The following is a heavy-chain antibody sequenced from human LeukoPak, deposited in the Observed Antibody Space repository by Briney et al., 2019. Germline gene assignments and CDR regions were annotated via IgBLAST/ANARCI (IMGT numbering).Heavy chain of an antibody. Sequence: ETLSLTCAVYGGSFSGYYWSWVRQAPGKGLEWVSSISSSSSYIYYADSVKGRFTISRDNAKNSLYLQMNSLRGEDTAVYYCARESSGDYWGQGTLVTVSS. CDR3: ARESSGDY. V-gene: IGHV3-21*01. CDR2: ISSSSSYI. D-gene: IGHD6-19*01. J-gene: IGHJ4*02. CDR1: GGSFSGYY.